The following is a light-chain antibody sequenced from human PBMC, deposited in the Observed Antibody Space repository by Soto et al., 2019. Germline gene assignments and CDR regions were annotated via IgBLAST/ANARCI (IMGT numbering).Light chain of an antibody. V-gene: IGLV2-23*02. CDR3: TSYAGGDSPYV. Sequence: QSVLTQPASVSGSPGQSITISCTGTSGDVGYYNLVSWYHQNPGKAPKLMIYEVSKRPSGVSNRFPGSKSGNTASLTISGRQAEDEADYYCTSYAGGDSPYVFGTGTKVTVL. CDR1: SGDVGYYNL. CDR2: EVS. J-gene: IGLJ1*01.